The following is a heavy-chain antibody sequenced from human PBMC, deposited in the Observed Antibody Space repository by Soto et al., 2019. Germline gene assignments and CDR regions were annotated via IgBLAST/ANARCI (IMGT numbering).Heavy chain of an antibody. CDR3: ARIRPPPGYSSSWSRLYWYFDL. CDR2: INHSGST. J-gene: IGHJ2*01. V-gene: IGHV4-34*01. Sequence: SGTLSLTCTVSGAYISSYYWSWIRQPAGKGVEWIGEINHSGSTNYNPSLKSRVTISVDTSKNQFSLKLSSVTAADTAVYYCARIRPPPGYSSSWSRLYWYFDLWGRGTLVTVSS. D-gene: IGHD6-13*01. CDR1: GAYISSYY.